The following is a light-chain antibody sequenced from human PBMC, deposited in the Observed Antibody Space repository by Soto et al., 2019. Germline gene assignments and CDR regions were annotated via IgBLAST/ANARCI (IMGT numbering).Light chain of an antibody. J-gene: IGKJ1*01. Sequence: DVAMTQSPLSLPVTLGQPASISCRSSQSLVCSDGNTYLNWFQQRPGQSPRRLIYRVSNRDSGVPDKFSGSGSGTDFTLKISRVEAEDVGVYFCMQGTHWPPTFGQGTKVDIK. CDR3: MQGTHWPPT. CDR2: RVS. CDR1: QSLVCSDGNTY. V-gene: IGKV2-30*01.